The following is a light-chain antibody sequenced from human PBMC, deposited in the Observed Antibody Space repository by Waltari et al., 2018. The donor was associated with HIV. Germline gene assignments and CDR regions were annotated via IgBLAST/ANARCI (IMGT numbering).Light chain of an antibody. Sequence: DIQMTQSPSSLSASVGDRVTITCRASQTISSYLNWYQQKPGKAPKLLIYAASSLQSGVPSRFSGSGSGTDLTLTISSLQPEDSATYYCQQSYSPLTFGGGTKVEIK. CDR2: AAS. CDR1: QTISSY. CDR3: QQSYSPLT. V-gene: IGKV1-39*01. J-gene: IGKJ4*01.